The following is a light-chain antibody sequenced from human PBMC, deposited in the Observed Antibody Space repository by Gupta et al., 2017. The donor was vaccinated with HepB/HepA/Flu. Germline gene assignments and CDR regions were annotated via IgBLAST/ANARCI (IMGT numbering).Light chain of an antibody. Sequence: SYVLTQPPSVPVAPGKTVRITCGGHNIGSQSWHWYRQKPGQAPVLVVHDDSDRAHGTPGRVSCSNSGNAATPTISRVEAGDEADYDCQVWASSSDHPVVFGGGTKLTVL. CDR2: DDS. J-gene: IGLJ2*01. CDR1: NIGSQS. CDR3: QVWASSSDHPVV. V-gene: IGLV3-21*03.